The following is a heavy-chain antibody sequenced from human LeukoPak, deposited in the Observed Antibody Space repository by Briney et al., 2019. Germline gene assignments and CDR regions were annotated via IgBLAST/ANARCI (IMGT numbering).Heavy chain of an antibody. CDR1: GGSISSYY. V-gene: IGHV4-59*01. Sequence: PSETLSLTCTVSGGSISSYYWSWIRQPPGKGLEWIGYIYYSGSTNYNPSLKSRVTISVDTSKNQISLKLSSVTAADTAVYYCARDGRDYDSSGQLNAFDIWGQGTMVTVSS. CDR2: IYYSGST. J-gene: IGHJ3*02. CDR3: ARDGRDYDSSGQLNAFDI. D-gene: IGHD3-22*01.